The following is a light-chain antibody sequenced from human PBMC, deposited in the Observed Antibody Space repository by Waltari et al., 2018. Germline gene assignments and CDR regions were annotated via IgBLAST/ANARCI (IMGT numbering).Light chain of an antibody. CDR2: GKN. Sequence: SSELTQDPAVSVALGQTVRITCQGDSLRSYYASWYQKKPGQAPELVIYGKNNRTSVIQDRFSGSNSGSTAFLTITEAQAEDEADYYCNFRDNSGGLVVFGGGTKLTVL. V-gene: IGLV3-19*01. CDR1: SLRSYY. CDR3: NFRDNSGGLVV. J-gene: IGLJ2*01.